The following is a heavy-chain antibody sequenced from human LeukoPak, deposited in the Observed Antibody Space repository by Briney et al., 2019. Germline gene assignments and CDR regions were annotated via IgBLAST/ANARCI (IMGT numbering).Heavy chain of an antibody. J-gene: IGHJ4*02. CDR3: ARDSSSTSSFDY. CDR2: IWYGGSNK. D-gene: IGHD2-2*01. V-gene: IGHV3-33*01. Sequence: GRSLRLSCAASGFTFSSYGMHWVRQAPGKGLEWVAVIWYGGSNKYYADSVKGRFTISRDNSKNTLYLQMNSLRAEDTAVYYCARDSSSTSSFDYWGQGTLVTVSS. CDR1: GFTFSSYG.